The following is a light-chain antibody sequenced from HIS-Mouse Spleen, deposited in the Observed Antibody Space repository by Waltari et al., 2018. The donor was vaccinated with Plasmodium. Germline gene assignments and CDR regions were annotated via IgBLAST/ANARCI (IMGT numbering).Light chain of an antibody. J-gene: IGKJ1*01. CDR2: GAS. Sequence: EIVMTQPPATLPVSPGERATLSCRASQSVSSNLAWYQQKPGQAPRLLIYGASTRATGIPARFSGSGSGTEFTLTISSMQSEDFAVYYCQQYNNWPRGTFGQGTKVEIK. CDR3: QQYNNWPRGT. CDR1: QSVSSN. V-gene: IGKV3-15*01.